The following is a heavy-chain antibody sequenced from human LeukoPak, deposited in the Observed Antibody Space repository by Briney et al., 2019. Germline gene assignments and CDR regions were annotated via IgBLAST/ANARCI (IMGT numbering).Heavy chain of an antibody. V-gene: IGHV4-38-2*02. D-gene: IGHD3-16*02. CDR3: ARDQFDYVWGSYRSSDY. Sequence: SETLSLTCTVSGYSISSGYYWGWSRQPPGKGLEWIGSIYHSGSTYYNPSLKSRVTISVDTSKNQFSLKLSSVTAADTAVYYCARDQFDYVWGSYRSSDYWGQGTLVTISS. J-gene: IGHJ4*02. CDR2: IYHSGST. CDR1: GYSISSGYY.